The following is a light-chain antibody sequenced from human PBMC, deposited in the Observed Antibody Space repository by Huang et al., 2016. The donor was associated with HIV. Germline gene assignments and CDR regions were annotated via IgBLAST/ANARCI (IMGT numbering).Light chain of an antibody. Sequence: EIVLTQSPATLSLSPGERAILSCRASQSISSPLAWYQHKPGQAPRLLIYEASNRATGIPARFSGSGYGTDFTLTISSLEPEDFAVYYCHQRSNWFTFGPGTRVDIK. CDR2: EAS. J-gene: IGKJ3*01. CDR3: HQRSNWFT. V-gene: IGKV3-11*01. CDR1: QSISSP.